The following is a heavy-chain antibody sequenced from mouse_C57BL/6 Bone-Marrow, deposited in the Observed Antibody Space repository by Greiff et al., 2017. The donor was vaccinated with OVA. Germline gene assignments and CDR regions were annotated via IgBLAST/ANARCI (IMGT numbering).Heavy chain of an antibody. D-gene: IGHD1-1*01. CDR2: IRSKSNNYAT. V-gene: IGHV10-1*01. CDR1: GFSFNTYA. J-gene: IGHJ4*01. Sequence: EVKLMESGGGLVQPKGSLKLSCAASGFSFNTYAMNWVRQAPGKGLEWVARIRSKSNNYATYYADSVKDRFTISRDDSESMLYLQMNNLKTEDTAMYYCVRHPGSSYDYYAMDYWGQGTSVTVSS. CDR3: VRHPGSSYDYYAMDY.